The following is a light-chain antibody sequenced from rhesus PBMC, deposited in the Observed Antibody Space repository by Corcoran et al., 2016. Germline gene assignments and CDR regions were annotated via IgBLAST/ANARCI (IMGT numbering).Light chain of an antibody. CDR3: QQYSHWPLT. Sequence: EIVLTQSPATLSLSPGQRATLSCRASQSVGSYLAWYQQKHGQPPSLLIYGASSRATGIPGRFSGSGSGTEFTLTVSSLEPEEFVVYYCQQYSHWPLTFGGGTNVEV. V-gene: IGKV3S9*01. CDR1: QSVGSY. CDR2: GAS. J-gene: IGKJ4*01.